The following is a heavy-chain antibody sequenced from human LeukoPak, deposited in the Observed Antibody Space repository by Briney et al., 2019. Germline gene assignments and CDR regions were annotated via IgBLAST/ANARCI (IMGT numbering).Heavy chain of an antibody. CDR3: ARGGGLDV. V-gene: IGHV3-7*03. CDR2: ISYNGNVN. J-gene: IGHJ6*02. Sequence: GGSLRLSCAASGFTFSSYWMNWARQAPGKGLEWVASISYNGNVNYYVDSVKGRFTISRDNAKNSLYLQMSNLRAEDTAVYFCARGGGLDVWGQGATVTVSS. CDR1: GFTFSSYW. D-gene: IGHD3-16*01.